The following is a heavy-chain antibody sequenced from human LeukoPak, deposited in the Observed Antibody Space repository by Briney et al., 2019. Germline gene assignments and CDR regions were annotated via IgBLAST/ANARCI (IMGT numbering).Heavy chain of an antibody. CDR1: GFTFSSYG. Sequence: PGGSLRLSCAASGFTFSSYGVHWVRQAPGKGLEWVAVILSDGSKEFYTDSVKGRFTISRDNAKNSLYLQMNSPRAEGMALYYCAKDLAAAGTDAFDIWGQGTTVTVSS. CDR3: AKDLAAAGTDAFDI. D-gene: IGHD6-13*01. J-gene: IGHJ3*02. CDR2: ILSDGSKE. V-gene: IGHV3-33*03.